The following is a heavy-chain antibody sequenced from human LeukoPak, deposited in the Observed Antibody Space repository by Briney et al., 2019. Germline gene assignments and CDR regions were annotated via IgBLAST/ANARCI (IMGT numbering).Heavy chain of an antibody. D-gene: IGHD3-3*01. CDR1: GGSISSGDYY. CDR3: ARVKGVLEWLSPYNWFDP. Sequence: PSQTLSLTCTVSGGSISSGDYYWSWIRQPPGKGLEWIGEINHSGSTNYNPSLKSRVTISVDTSKNQFSLKLSSVTAADTAVYYCARVKGVLEWLSPYNWFDPWGQGTLVTVSS. V-gene: IGHV4-30-4*08. CDR2: INHSGST. J-gene: IGHJ5*02.